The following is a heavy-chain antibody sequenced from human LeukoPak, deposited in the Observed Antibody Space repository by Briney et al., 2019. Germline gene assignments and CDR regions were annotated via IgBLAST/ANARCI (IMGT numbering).Heavy chain of an antibody. J-gene: IGHJ6*03. D-gene: IGHD6-19*01. Sequence: GGSLRLSCTASGFTFSSYAMYWVRQAPGKGLEYVSAISYSGVSTYHANSVKGRFTISRDNSKNTLYLQMGSLGTEDMAVYYCARGSGWFNHYYMDVWGKGTTVTISS. CDR2: ISYSGVST. CDR3: ARGSGWFNHYYMDV. V-gene: IGHV3-64*01. CDR1: GFTFSSYA.